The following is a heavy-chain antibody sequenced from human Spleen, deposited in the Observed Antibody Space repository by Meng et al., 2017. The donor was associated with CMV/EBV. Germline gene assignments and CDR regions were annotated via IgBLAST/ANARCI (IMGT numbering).Heavy chain of an antibody. CDR2: INSDGSST. CDR1: GFTFSDYY. CDR3: AVGDYSNFYYGMDV. V-gene: IGHV3-74*01. Sequence: GESLKISCAASGFTFSDYYMTWIRQAPGKGLVWVSRINSDGSSTSYADSVKGRFTISRDNAKNTLYLQMNSLRAEDTAVYYCAVGDYSNFYYGMDVWGQGTTVTVSS. J-gene: IGHJ6*02. D-gene: IGHD4-11*01.